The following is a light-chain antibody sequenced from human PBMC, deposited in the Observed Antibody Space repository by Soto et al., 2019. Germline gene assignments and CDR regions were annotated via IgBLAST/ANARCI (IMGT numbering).Light chain of an antibody. CDR1: SSDVGGYNF. CDR3: SSFTSSDTLVV. Sequence: QSALTQPASVSGSPGQSITISCTGTSSDVGGYNFVSWYQHHPAKAPKLMIYDVSNRPSGVSNRFSGSMSGNTASLTISGLQAEDEAHYYCSSFTSSDTLVVFGGGTKVTVL. V-gene: IGLV2-14*03. J-gene: IGLJ2*01. CDR2: DVS.